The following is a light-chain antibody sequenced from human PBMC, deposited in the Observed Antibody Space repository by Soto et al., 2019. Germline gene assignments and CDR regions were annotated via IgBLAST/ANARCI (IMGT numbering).Light chain of an antibody. V-gene: IGKV3-15*01. J-gene: IGKJ5*01. CDR2: DTS. Sequence: ETVMTQSPSTLPVSPGERATLSCRASQSVDRFLAWYQQKPGQAPRLLIYDTSTRATGIPARFSGSGSGTEFTLTISSLQSEDFAVYYCQQYNNWPPITFGQGTRLEIK. CDR1: QSVDRF. CDR3: QQYNNWPPIT.